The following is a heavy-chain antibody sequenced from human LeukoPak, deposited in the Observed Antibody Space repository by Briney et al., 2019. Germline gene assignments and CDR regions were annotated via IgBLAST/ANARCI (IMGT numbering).Heavy chain of an antibody. Sequence: GGSPRLSSVPSGFTPSTFSTYWVRHTPGRRRVWVSHIYLAGRSTSYAASVKGRFTIPSDNSKNAPSLQMSSLRAEDTAVYSCAREHTSSFDLWGQGTLVTVSS. J-gene: IGHJ5*02. CDR2: IYLAGRST. D-gene: IGHD2-2*01. CDR3: AREHTSSFDL. CDR1: GFTPSTFS. V-gene: IGHV3-74*01.